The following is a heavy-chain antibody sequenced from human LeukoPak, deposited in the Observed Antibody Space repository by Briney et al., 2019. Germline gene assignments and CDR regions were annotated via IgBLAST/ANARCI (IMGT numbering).Heavy chain of an antibody. CDR2: IHYTGST. CDR1: GDSISSSY. D-gene: IGHD3-16*02. J-gene: IGHJ3*02. Sequence: SETLSLTCTVSGDSISSSYWSWVRQPPGKGLEWIAYIHYTGSTNYSPSLKSRVTISVDTSKKQFSLKLSSVSAADTAVYYCARGSYSFFDIWGRGTMVLVSS. CDR3: ARGSYSFFDI. V-gene: IGHV4-59*01.